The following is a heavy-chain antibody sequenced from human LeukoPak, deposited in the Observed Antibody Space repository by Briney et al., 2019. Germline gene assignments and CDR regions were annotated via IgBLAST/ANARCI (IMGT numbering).Heavy chain of an antibody. CDR1: GFTFNIYA. CDR2: ISGGGSST. D-gene: IGHD3-10*02. Sequence: GGSLRLSXAASGFTFNIYAMSWVRQAPGKGLEWVSSISGGGSSTYYADSVKGRFTISRDNPKNTQYLQMNSLRAEDTAVYYCAKGVYTYGRGAFDYWGQGTLVTVSS. V-gene: IGHV3-23*01. CDR3: AKGVYTYGRGAFDY. J-gene: IGHJ4*02.